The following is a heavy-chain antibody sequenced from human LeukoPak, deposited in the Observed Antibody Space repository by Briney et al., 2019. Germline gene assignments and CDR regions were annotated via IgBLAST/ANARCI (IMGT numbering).Heavy chain of an antibody. J-gene: IGHJ4*02. D-gene: IGHD1-7*01. Sequence: SETLSLTYAVSGGSISSYYWSWIRQPPGKGLEWIGYIYYSGSTNYNPSLKSRVTISVDTSKNQFSLKLSSVTAADTAVYYCARDLGLELPGDHKPQYYFDYWGQGTLVTVSS. CDR1: GGSISSYY. CDR2: IYYSGST. CDR3: ARDLGLELPGDHKPQYYFDY. V-gene: IGHV4-59*01.